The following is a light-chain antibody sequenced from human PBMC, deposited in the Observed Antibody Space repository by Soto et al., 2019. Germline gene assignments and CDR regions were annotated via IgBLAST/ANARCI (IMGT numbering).Light chain of an antibody. CDR1: SSNIGSNT. J-gene: IGLJ2*01. V-gene: IGLV1-44*01. CDR3: AAWDDSLNGPV. CDR2: SNN. Sequence: QSVLTQPPSESGTPGQRATISCSGSSSNIGSNTVNWYQQLPGTAPKLLIYSNNQRPSGVPDRFSGSKSGTSASLAISGLQSEDEADYYCAAWDDSLNGPVFGGGTKLTVL.